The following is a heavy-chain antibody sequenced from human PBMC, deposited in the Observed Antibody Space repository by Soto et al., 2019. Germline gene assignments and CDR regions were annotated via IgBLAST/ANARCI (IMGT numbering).Heavy chain of an antibody. CDR2: ISTYSGNT. Sequence: ASVKVSCKASGDTFTSNGLCWVRHAPGQGLEWMGWISTYSGNTNYAQNLQGRVTMTTDTSTSTAYMELRSLRSDDTALYYCARDKCHGFDISGQGTMVTVSS. CDR3: ARDKCHGFDI. J-gene: IGHJ3*02. V-gene: IGHV1-18*01. CDR1: GDTFTSNG.